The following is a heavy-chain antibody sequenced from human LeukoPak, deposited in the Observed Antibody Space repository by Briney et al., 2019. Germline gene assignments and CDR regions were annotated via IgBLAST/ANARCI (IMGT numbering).Heavy chain of an antibody. CDR2: ISYDGSDT. J-gene: IGHJ4*02. D-gene: IGHD6-13*01. CDR3: GRAPGYSGLWYGKY. CDR1: AFTFSSYG. Sequence: PGRSLRLSCAASAFTFSSYGMHWVRQAPGKGLEWVAVISYDGSDTYYADSVKGRFTISRDNSKNTLYLQMNSLRAEDTAVYYCGRAPGYSGLWYGKYWGKGTLVTVSS. V-gene: IGHV3-30-3*01.